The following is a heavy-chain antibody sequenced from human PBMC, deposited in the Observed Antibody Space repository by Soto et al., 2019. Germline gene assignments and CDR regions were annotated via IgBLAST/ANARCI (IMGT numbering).Heavy chain of an antibody. CDR1: GFTFGDYA. CDR3: TSIRGYSGAAAGRFRDEYYYYYGMDV. Sequence: GGSLRLSCTASGFTFGDYAMSWFRQAPGKGLEWVGFIRSKAYGGTTEYAASVKGRFTISRDDSKSIAYLQMNSLKTEDTAVYYCTSIRGYSGAAAGRFRDEYYYYYGMDVWGQGTTVTVSS. J-gene: IGHJ6*02. CDR2: IRSKAYGGTT. D-gene: IGHD6-13*01. V-gene: IGHV3-49*03.